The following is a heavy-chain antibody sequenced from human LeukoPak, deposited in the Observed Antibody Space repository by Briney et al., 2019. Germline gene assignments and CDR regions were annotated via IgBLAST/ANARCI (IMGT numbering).Heavy chain of an antibody. V-gene: IGHV4-34*01. CDR3: ARRWADYVWGSYRYSDFDY. D-gene: IGHD3-16*02. J-gene: IGHJ4*02. CDR1: GGSFSGYY. Sequence: KPSETLSLTCAVYGGSFSGYYGSWIRQPPGKGLEWIGEINHSGSTNYNPSLKSRVTISVDTSKNQFSLKLSSVTAADTAVYYCARRWADYVWGSYRYSDFDYWGQGTLVTVSS. CDR2: INHSGST.